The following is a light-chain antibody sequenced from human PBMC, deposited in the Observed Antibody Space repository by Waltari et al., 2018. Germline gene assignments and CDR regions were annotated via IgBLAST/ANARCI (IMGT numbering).Light chain of an antibody. CDR1: QSVSSTF. Sequence: IVLTQSPGTLSLSPGERVTLSCRASQSVSSTFLAWYQQRPGQAPRLLIYGTSNRATGIPDRFSGSGSGTDFTLTISRLEPEDFAVYYCQQYDSSPSIYTFGPGTKVDVK. CDR2: GTS. V-gene: IGKV3-20*01. J-gene: IGKJ3*01. CDR3: QQYDSSPSIYT.